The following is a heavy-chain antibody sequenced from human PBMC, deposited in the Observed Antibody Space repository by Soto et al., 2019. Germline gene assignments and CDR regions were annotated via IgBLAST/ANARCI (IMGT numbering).Heavy chain of an antibody. J-gene: IGHJ4*02. Sequence: QVQLVQSAAEVKKPGASVKVSCKASGYTLTNYAISWVRQAPGQGPEWMGWINTYNGNSNYAQKFQGRVTMTTDTSTNTAYMELRILTSDDTAVYYSARDCTGGSCFCIYWGQGTLVTVSS. V-gene: IGHV1-18*01. D-gene: IGHD2-15*01. CDR1: GYTLTNYA. CDR3: ARDCTGGSCFCIY. CDR2: INTYNGNS.